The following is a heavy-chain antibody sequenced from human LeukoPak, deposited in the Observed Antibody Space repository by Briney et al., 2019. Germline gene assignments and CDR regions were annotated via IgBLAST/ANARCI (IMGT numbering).Heavy chain of an antibody. D-gene: IGHD5-18*01. CDR1: GFTFSSYA. CDR3: AKRGTAMVLVYYYYYMDV. V-gene: IGHV3-23*01. J-gene: IGHJ6*03. Sequence: PGGSLRLSCAASGFTFSSYAMNWVRQAPGKGLEWVSAISGSGGSTYYADSVKGRFTISRDNSKNTLYLQMNSLRAEDTAVYYCAKRGTAMVLVYYYYYMDVWGKGTTVTISS. CDR2: ISGSGGST.